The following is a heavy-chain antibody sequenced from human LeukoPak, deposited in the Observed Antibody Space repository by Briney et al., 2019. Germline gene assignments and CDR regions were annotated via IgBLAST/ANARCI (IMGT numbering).Heavy chain of an antibody. Sequence: ASVKVSCKASGYTFTSYGISWVRQAPGQGLEWMGWISAYNGNTNYAQKLQGRVTMTTDTPTSTAYMELRSLRSDDTAVYYCARGYDSSGYYPYYFDYWGQGTLVTVSS. J-gene: IGHJ4*02. CDR2: ISAYNGNT. D-gene: IGHD3-22*01. V-gene: IGHV1-18*01. CDR3: ARGYDSSGYYPYYFDY. CDR1: GYTFTSYG.